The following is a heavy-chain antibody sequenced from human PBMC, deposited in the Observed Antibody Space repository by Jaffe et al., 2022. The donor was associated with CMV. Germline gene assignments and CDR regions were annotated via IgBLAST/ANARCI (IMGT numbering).Heavy chain of an antibody. Sequence: QVQLVQSGAEVKKPGSSVKVSCKASGGTFSSYAISWVRQAPGQGLEWMGGIIPIFGTANYAQKFQGRVTITADESTSTAYMELSSLRSEDTAVYYCARALRQLDYYGDYGYFDYWGQGTLVTVSS. V-gene: IGHV1-69*01. D-gene: IGHD4-17*01. J-gene: IGHJ4*02. CDR3: ARALRQLDYYGDYGYFDY. CDR1: GGTFSSYA. CDR2: IIPIFGTA.